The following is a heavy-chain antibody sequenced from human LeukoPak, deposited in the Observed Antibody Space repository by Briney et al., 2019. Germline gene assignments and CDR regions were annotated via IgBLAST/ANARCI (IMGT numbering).Heavy chain of an antibody. Sequence: PGGSLRLSCAVSGFTVSDYYISWVRQAPGKGLEWVSIFYAGGTTYYADSVKGRFTMSRDSSKNTLFLQMNSLRAEDTAMYYCARERNTNGYTLAYWGQGTLVTVSS. CDR2: FYAGGTT. CDR1: GFTVSDYY. J-gene: IGHJ4*02. CDR3: ARERNTNGYTLAY. D-gene: IGHD2-8*01. V-gene: IGHV3-53*01.